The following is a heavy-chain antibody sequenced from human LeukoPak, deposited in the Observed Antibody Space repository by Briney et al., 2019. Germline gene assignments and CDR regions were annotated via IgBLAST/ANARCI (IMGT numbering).Heavy chain of an antibody. CDR3: ARDLTGTINY. J-gene: IGHJ4*02. CDR1: GFTFSDYW. V-gene: IGHV3-7*01. Sequence: GGSLRLSCTASGFTFSDYWMNWVRQAPGKGLECVANINQDGSGKYYVDSVKGRFTISRDNAKSSLYLQMNTLRAEDTAVYYRARDLTGTINYWGQGTLVTVSS. D-gene: IGHD1-7*01. CDR2: INQDGSGK.